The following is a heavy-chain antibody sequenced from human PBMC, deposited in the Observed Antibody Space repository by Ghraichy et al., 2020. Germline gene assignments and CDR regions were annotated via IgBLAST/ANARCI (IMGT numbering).Heavy chain of an antibody. CDR1: GVTFTDYW. CDR2: IKEDGSAK. Sequence: GGSLRLSCAASGVTFTDYWMSWVRQAPGRGLEWVANIKEDGSAKYYVDSVKGRFTISRDNAKNSLYLQMNGLRAEDTAMYYCATSASSPGNIWGQGTMVTVSS. V-gene: IGHV3-7*03. J-gene: IGHJ3*02. CDR3: ATSASSPGNI. D-gene: IGHD6-13*01.